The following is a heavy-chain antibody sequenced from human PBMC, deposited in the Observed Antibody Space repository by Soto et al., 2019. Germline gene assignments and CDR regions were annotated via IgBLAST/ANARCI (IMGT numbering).Heavy chain of an antibody. CDR2: IKQDGSEK. CDR1: GFTFSSFW. Sequence: GGSLRLSCAASGFTFSSFWMAWVRQAPGKGLEWVANIKQDGSEKYYVDSVKGRFTISRDNARNSLFLEMKSLRSEDTAVYSCVRDRSGSYLEGFDYWGQGTLVTVSS. J-gene: IGHJ4*02. V-gene: IGHV3-7*01. CDR3: VRDRSGSYLEGFDY. D-gene: IGHD1-26*01.